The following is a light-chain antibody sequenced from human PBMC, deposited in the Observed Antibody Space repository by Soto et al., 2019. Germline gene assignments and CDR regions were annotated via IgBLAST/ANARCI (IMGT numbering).Light chain of an antibody. CDR3: QQTTTFPLT. V-gene: IGKV1-12*01. CDR2: RAS. J-gene: IGKJ4*01. CDR1: QGITSW. Sequence: DIQMTQSPSSVSASVGDRVTITCRASQGITSWLAWYHQKPGKPPKLLIYRASNLQSGVPSRFSGSGSGTDFTLTISGLQPADFATYYCQQTTTFPLTFGGGTKVEIK.